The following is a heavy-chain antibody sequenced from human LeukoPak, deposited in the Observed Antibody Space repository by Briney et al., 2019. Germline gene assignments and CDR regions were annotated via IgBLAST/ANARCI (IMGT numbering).Heavy chain of an antibody. J-gene: IGHJ6*03. D-gene: IGHD2-2*01. CDR3: ARLLVPARGQIFYYYMDI. CDR1: GYTFTTCA. Sequence: ASVKVSCKTSGYTFTTCALSWVRQAPGQGLEWMGWMNPNSGNTGYAQKFQGRVTMTRNTSISTAYMELSSLRSEDTAVYYCARLLVPARGQIFYYYMDIWGKGTTVTISS. V-gene: IGHV1-8*01. CDR2: MNPNSGNT.